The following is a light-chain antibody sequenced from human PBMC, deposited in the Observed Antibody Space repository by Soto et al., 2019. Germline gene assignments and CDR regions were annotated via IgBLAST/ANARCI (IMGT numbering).Light chain of an antibody. J-gene: IGKJ4*01. CDR3: QQLNSYPRVT. CDR2: AAS. CDR1: QGISSY. Sequence: DIQLTQSPSFLSASVGDRVTITCRASQGISSYLAWYQQKPGKAPKLLIYAASTLQSGVPSRFSGSGSGTEFPLTISSLQPEDFATYYCQQLNSYPRVTFGGGTNVEIK. V-gene: IGKV1-9*01.